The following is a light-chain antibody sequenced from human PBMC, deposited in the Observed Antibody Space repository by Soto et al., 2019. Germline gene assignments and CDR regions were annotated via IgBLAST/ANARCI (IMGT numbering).Light chain of an antibody. V-gene: IGKV1-9*01. CDR1: QVIGTY. CDR2: AAS. Sequence: DIQLTQSPSFLSASVGDRVTITCRASQVIGTYSAWYQQKPGKAPKLLISAASTLQSGVPSRFSGSGSGTEFTLTISSLQPEDFASYYCQQLVSYPLFGGGTKVEIK. CDR3: QQLVSYPL. J-gene: IGKJ4*02.